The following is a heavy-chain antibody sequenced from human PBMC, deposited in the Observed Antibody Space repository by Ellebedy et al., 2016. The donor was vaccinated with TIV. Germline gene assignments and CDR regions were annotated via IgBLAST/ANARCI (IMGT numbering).Heavy chain of an antibody. J-gene: IGHJ4*02. CDR2: IKQDGSEK. Sequence: GESLKISCAASGFTFSSYWMSWVRQAPGKGLEWVANIKQDGSEKYYVDSVKGRFTISRDNAKNSLYLQMNSLRAEDTAVYYCARVSSGYYSFDYWGQGTLVTVSS. CDR3: ARVSSGYYSFDY. CDR1: GFTFSSYW. D-gene: IGHD3-22*01. V-gene: IGHV3-7*03.